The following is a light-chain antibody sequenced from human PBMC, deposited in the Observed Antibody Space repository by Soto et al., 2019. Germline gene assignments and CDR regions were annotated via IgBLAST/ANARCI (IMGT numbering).Light chain of an antibody. CDR2: KAS. CDR3: QQYQHKSYPYT. V-gene: IGKV1-5*03. J-gene: IGKJ2*01. Sequence: DIQMTQSPSTLSASVGDRVTITCRASQSIDINLAWYQQKPGKAPNLLIYKASSLESGVPSRFSGSGSGTEFTLTISSLQHDDFATYYCQQYQHKSYPYTFGQGTKLEIK. CDR1: QSIDIN.